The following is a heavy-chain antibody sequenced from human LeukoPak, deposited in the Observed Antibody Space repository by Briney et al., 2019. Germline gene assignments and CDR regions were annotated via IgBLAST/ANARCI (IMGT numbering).Heavy chain of an antibody. CDR3: ARDGYYYDSSGFRVRFDAFDI. CDR1: GFTFSSYG. J-gene: IGHJ3*02. CDR2: IWYDGSNK. Sequence: GGSLRLSCGASGFTFSSYGMDWVRQAPGKGLEWVAFIWYDGSNKYYADSVKGRFTISRDNSKNTLYLQMNSLRAEDTAVYYCARDGYYYDSSGFRVRFDAFDIWGQGTMVTVSS. D-gene: IGHD3-22*01. V-gene: IGHV3-33*01.